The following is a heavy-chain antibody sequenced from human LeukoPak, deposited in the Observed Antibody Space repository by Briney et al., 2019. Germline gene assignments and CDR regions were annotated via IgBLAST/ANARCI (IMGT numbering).Heavy chain of an antibody. V-gene: IGHV4-38-2*01. CDR2: IYRSGST. CDR1: GYSISSGYY. J-gene: IGHJ4*02. Sequence: SETLSLTCAVSGYSISSGYYWGWIRQPPGKGLEWLGSIYRSGSTYYNPSLKSRVTIYVDTSKNQFSLKLSSVTAADTAVYYCARADHSGSGYFDYWGQGTLVTVSS. D-gene: IGHD3-22*01. CDR3: ARADHSGSGYFDY.